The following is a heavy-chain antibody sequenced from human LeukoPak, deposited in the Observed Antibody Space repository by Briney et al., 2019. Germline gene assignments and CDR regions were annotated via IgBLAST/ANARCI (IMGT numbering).Heavy chain of an antibody. D-gene: IGHD3-22*01. V-gene: IGHV4-34*01. CDR2: VTRR. CDR3: ARGRRAFYESSGHRFYYYMTS. Sequence: PSETLSLTCDVYAGSISDYHWSWIRQSPGKGLEWIGEVTRRNYNPSLKSRVIMSVDTSKNQFSLNLTSVTAADTAVYYCARGRRAFYESSGHRFYYYMTSGPKEPRSSSP. J-gene: IGHJ6*03. CDR1: AGSISDYH.